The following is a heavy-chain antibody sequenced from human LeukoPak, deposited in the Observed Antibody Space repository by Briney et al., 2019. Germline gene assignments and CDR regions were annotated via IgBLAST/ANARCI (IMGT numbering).Heavy chain of an antibody. CDR2: IYYSGST. J-gene: IGHJ4*02. V-gene: IGHV4-59*08. CDR1: GASISSYY. D-gene: IGHD5-12*01. CDR3: ARHGGGYDYDY. Sequence: SSETLSLTCTVSGASISSYYWSWIRQPPGKGLEWIGYIYYSGSTNYNPSLKSRVTISVDTSKNQFSLKLSSVTAADTAVYYCARHGGGYDYDYWGQGTLVTVSS.